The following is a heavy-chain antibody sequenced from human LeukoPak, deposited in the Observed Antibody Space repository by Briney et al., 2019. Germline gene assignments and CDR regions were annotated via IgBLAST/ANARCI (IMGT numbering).Heavy chain of an antibody. V-gene: IGHV3-23*01. D-gene: IGHD3-10*01. CDR3: AKLDTIDYYGSGSYYNVPYGMDV. CDR2: ISGSGGST. CDR1: GLTFSSYA. Sequence: PGGSLRLSCAASGLTFSSYAMSWVRQAPGKGLEWVSAISGSGGSTYYADSVKGRFTISRDNSKNTLYLQMNSLRAEDTAVYYCAKLDTIDYYGSGSYYNVPYGMDVWGQGTTVTVSS. J-gene: IGHJ6*02.